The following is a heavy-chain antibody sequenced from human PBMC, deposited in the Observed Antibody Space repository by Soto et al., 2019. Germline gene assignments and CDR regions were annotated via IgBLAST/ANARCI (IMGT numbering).Heavy chain of an antibody. Sequence: GSLRLSCAASGFTFSSYAMSWVRQAPGKGLEWVSAISGSGGSTYYADSVKGRFTISRDNSKNTLYLQMNSLRAEDTAVYYCAKGPDFWSGYYYGMDVWGQGTTVTAS. D-gene: IGHD3-3*01. CDR1: GFTFSSYA. CDR2: ISGSGGST. V-gene: IGHV3-23*01. J-gene: IGHJ6*02. CDR3: AKGPDFWSGYYYGMDV.